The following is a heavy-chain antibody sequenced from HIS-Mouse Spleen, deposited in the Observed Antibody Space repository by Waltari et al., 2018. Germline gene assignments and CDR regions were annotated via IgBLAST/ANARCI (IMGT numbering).Heavy chain of an antibody. D-gene: IGHD1-20*01. J-gene: IGHJ1*01. V-gene: IGHV6-1*01. CDR3: ARGITGTEYFQH. CDR1: GESGCSNRSH. CDR2: TYYRSKWYN. Sequence: QVQLQQSGPGLVKPSPTLSLTCAISGESGCSNRSHWTWIRKSPSRGLAWLGRTYYRSKWYNDYAVSVKSRITINPDTSKNQFSLQLNSVTPEDTAVYYCARGITGTEYFQHWGQGTLVTVSS.